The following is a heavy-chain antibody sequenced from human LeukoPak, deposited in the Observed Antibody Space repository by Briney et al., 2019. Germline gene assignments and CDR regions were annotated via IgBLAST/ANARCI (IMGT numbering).Heavy chain of an antibody. J-gene: IGHJ4*02. V-gene: IGHV3-23*01. CDR3: ARGGLGSSFDN. CDR2: ISGSGGST. D-gene: IGHD6-19*01. CDR1: GCTFSRYD. Sequence: GGSLRLSCAASGCTFSRYDMQWVRQNTGKGLEWVSAISGSGGSTYSADSLKGRFTISRDNSKNTLYLQINSLRADDTAVFYCARGGLGSSFDNWGQGTLVTVSS.